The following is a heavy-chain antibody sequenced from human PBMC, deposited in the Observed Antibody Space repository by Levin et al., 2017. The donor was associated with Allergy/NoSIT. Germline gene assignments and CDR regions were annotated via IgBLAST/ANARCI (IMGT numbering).Heavy chain of an antibody. Sequence: GESLKISCKASGYTFTNYNINWVRQAPGQGLECMGRISPYNGNTNYAQKLQGRVTMTTDTSTNTAYMELRSLRSDDTAVYYCARGATVGDSWGQGTLVTVSS. CDR3: ARGATVGDS. CDR2: ISPYNGNT. D-gene: IGHD4-23*01. V-gene: IGHV1-18*01. CDR1: GYTFTNYN. J-gene: IGHJ4*02.